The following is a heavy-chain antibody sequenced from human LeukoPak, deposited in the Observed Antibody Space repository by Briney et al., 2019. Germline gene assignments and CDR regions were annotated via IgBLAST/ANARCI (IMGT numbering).Heavy chain of an antibody. CDR3: TGFDYYDSSGYSPFDY. V-gene: IGHV3-48*03. CDR2: ISSSGSTI. CDR1: GFTFSSYE. D-gene: IGHD3-22*01. Sequence: GGSLRLSCAASGFTFSSYEMNWVRQAPGKGLERVSYISSSGSTIYYADSVKGRFTISRDNAKNSLYLQMNSLRAEDTAVYYCTGFDYYDSSGYSPFDYWGQGTLVTVSS. J-gene: IGHJ4*02.